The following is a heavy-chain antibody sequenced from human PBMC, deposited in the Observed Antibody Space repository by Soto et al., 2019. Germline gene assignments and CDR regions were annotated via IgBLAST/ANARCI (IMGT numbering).Heavy chain of an antibody. CDR2: TYYKSKWNN. J-gene: IGHJ6*02. D-gene: IGHD3-10*01. CDR3: TGITWFRGMDV. Sequence: QALSLTCVISGDSVSSNSAGCNWIRQSPSRGLEWLGRTYYKSKWNNDYALSVKSRITINPDTSKNQLSLHLYSVTPEDTAVYYCTGITWFRGMDVWGQGTPVTVSS. V-gene: IGHV6-1*01. CDR1: GDSVSSNSAG.